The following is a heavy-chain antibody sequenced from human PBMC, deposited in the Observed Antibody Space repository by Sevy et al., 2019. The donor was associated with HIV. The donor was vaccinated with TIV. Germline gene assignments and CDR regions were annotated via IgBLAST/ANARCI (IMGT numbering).Heavy chain of an antibody. D-gene: IGHD3-9*01. J-gene: IGHJ5*02. Sequence: GGSLRLSCSASGFTFSNYAMHWVRQAPGKGLEYVSGLSSDNAGSTYYADSVNGRFTISRDNSKNMLYLQMSSLRTADTAVYYCVKDRIETILWSKGDWFDPWGQGTLVTVSS. CDR1: GFTFSNYA. CDR3: VKDRIETILWSKGDWFDP. V-gene: IGHV3-64D*06. CDR2: LSSDNAGST.